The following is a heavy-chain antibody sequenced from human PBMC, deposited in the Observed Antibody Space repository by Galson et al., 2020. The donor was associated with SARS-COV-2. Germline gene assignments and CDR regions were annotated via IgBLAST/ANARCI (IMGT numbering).Heavy chain of an antibody. Sequence: GESLKISCAASGFSFSTYAMHWVRQAPGKGLEWVAVIWSDGINKYYLDSVKGRFTISRDNSKNTVSLQMNSLRVDDTGIYYCVSSIIAAGTIDQWGQGTLVTVSS. V-gene: IGHV3-33*01. J-gene: IGHJ4*02. CDR3: VSSIIAAGTIDQ. CDR1: GFSFSTYA. D-gene: IGHD6-13*01. CDR2: IWSDGINK.